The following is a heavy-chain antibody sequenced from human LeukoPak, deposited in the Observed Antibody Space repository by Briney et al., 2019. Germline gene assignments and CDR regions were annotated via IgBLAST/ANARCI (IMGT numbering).Heavy chain of an antibody. D-gene: IGHD3-22*01. CDR3: ARVPFTYYYDSSGSYYMDV. Sequence: ASVKVSCKASGGTFSSYAISWVRQAPGQGLEWMGGIIPIFGTANYAQKFQGRVTITADESTSTAYMELSSLRSEDTAVYYCARVPFTYYYDSSGSYYMDVWGKGTTVTISS. V-gene: IGHV1-69*13. CDR2: IIPIFGTA. J-gene: IGHJ6*03. CDR1: GGTFSSYA.